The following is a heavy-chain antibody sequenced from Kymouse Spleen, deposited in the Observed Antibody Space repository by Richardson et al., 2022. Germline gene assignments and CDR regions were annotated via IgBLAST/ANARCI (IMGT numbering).Heavy chain of an antibody. D-gene: IGHD3-3*01. J-gene: IGHJ5*02. V-gene: IGHV3-7*01. Sequence: EVQLVESGGGLVQPGGSLRLSCAASGFTFSSYWMSWVRQAPGKGLEWVANIKQDGSEKYYVDSVKGRFTISRDNAKNSLYLQMNSLRAEDTAVYYCARGYYDFWSGYSNWFDPWGQGTLVTVSS. CDR3: ARGYYDFWSGYSNWFDP. CDR2: IKQDGSEK. CDR1: GFTFSSYW.